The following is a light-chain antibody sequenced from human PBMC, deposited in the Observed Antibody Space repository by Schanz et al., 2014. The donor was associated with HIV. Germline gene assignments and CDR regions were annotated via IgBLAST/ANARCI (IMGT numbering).Light chain of an antibody. CDR3: SSYTSRNTVV. Sequence: QSALTQPASVSGSPGQSITLSCTGTSSAVGPYNYVSWYQQHPGEAPKLLIHDVTTRPSGTSNRFSGSKSGNAAFLTILGLQAEDEAHYYCSSYTSRNTVVFGGGTKLTVL. V-gene: IGLV2-14*01. J-gene: IGLJ2*01. CDR2: DVT. CDR1: SSAVGPYNY.